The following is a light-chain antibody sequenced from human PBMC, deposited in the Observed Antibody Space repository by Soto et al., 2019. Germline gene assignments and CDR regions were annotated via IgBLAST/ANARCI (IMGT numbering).Light chain of an antibody. CDR3: QQYGLSPRT. V-gene: IGKV3-20*01. CDR2: AAS. Sequence: TQSPATLSVSPGERATLSCRASQSVSSNLAWYQQKPGQAPRLFIYAASIRATGIPDRFSGSGSGTDFTLTISSLEPEDFAVYYCQQYGLSPRTFGRGTKVDIK. J-gene: IGKJ1*01. CDR1: QSVSSN.